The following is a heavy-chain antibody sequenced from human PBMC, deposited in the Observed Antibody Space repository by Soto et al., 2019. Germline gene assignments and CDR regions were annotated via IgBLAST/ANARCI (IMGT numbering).Heavy chain of an antibody. CDR1: GFTFSGYG. J-gene: IGHJ4*02. Sequence: HPGGSLRLSCAASGFTFSGYGMHWVRQAPGKGLEWVAVIWYDGSNKYYVDSVKGRFTISRDNSKNTVYLQMNSLRAEDTALYYCARPGYCTGGSCYFFLYWGQGTLVTVSS. CDR3: ARPGYCTGGSCYFFLY. D-gene: IGHD2-15*01. V-gene: IGHV3-33*01. CDR2: IWYDGSNK.